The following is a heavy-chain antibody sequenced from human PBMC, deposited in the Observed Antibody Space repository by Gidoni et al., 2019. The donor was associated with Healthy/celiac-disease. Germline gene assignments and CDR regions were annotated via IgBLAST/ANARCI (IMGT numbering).Heavy chain of an antibody. V-gene: IGHV3-21*01. CDR3: ARDMKIVVRALDY. Sequence: EVQLVESGGALVKPGGSLRLSCAASGFTFSSYSMNWVRQAPGKGLEWVSSISSSSSYIYYADSVKGRFTISRDNAKNSLYLQMNSLRAEDTAVYYCARDMKIVVRALDYWGQGTLVTVSS. J-gene: IGHJ4*02. CDR1: GFTFSSYS. CDR2: ISSSSSYI. D-gene: IGHD3-22*01.